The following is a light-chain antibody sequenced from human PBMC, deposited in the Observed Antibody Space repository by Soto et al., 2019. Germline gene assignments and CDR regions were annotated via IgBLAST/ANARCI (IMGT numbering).Light chain of an antibody. Sequence: QSALTQPASVSGSPGQSMTISCTGTSSDIGTYNYVSWYQQHPGKAPKLLIYDVRDRRSEVSNRFFGAKSGNTASLTISGLRAEDEADYYCTSYRGSSTLVFGGGTKLTVL. J-gene: IGLJ2*01. CDR2: DVR. CDR3: TSYRGSSTLV. CDR1: SSDIGTYNY. V-gene: IGLV2-14*03.